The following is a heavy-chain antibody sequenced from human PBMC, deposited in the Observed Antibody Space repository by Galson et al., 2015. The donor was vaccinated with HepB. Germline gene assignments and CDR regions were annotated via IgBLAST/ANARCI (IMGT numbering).Heavy chain of an antibody. CDR1: GVSISSYH. V-gene: IGHV4-59*08. J-gene: IGHJ4*02. CDR3: ARLGYDANGPADF. CDR2: IHSDGRT. Sequence: SETLSLTCTVSGVSISSYHWSWIRQPPGKGLEWIGYIHSDGRTYYNPSVKSRVTISVDTSKNQISLKLSTVSAADTALYYCARLGYDANGPADFWGQGTLVTVSS. D-gene: IGHD5-12*01.